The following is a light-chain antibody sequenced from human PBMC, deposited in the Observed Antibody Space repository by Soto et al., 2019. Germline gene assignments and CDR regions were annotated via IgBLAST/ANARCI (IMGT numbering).Light chain of an antibody. J-gene: IGLJ2*01. CDR3: SSFTSKSTLI. CDR1: MRDVGAYNL. Sequence: QSALTQPASVSGSPGQSITISCAGTMRDVGAYNLVSWYQQHPVRVPQLIIYEVRNRPSGISFRFSGSKSGNTASLTISGLQAEDEADYYCSSFTSKSTLIFGGGTKVTVL. V-gene: IGLV2-14*01. CDR2: EVR.